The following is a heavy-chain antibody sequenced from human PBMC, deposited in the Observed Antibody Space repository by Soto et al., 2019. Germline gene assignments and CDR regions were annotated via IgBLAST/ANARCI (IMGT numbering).Heavy chain of an antibody. Sequence: GASVKVSCKASGYTFTGYYMHWVRQAPGQGLEWMGWINPNSGGTNYAQKFQGWVTMTRDTSISTAYMELSRLRSDDTAVYYCARAGRATGLWSDPWGQGTLVTVSS. D-gene: IGHD5-12*01. CDR1: GYTFTGYY. V-gene: IGHV1-2*04. CDR3: ARAGRATGLWSDP. J-gene: IGHJ5*02. CDR2: INPNSGGT.